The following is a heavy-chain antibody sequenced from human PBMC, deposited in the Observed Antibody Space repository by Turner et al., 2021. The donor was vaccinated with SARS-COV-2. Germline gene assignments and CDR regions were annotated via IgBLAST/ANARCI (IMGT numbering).Heavy chain of an antibody. Sequence: EVQLFESGGGLVQPGGSLRLSCAASGFTFSSYAMSWVRQAPGQGLEWVSAISGSGGTTYYADSVKGRFTISRDNSKNTLYLQMNSLRAEDTAVYYCAKADRVMIVVVITLFDYWGQGTLVTVSS. V-gene: IGHV3-23*01. CDR3: AKADRVMIVVVITLFDY. J-gene: IGHJ4*02. CDR2: ISGSGGTT. D-gene: IGHD3-22*01. CDR1: GFTFSSYA.